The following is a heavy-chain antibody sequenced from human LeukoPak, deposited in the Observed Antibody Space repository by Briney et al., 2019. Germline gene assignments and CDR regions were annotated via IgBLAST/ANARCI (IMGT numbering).Heavy chain of an antibody. CDR2: IIPIFGTA. CDR3: ARGASYYYDSSGYEHWFDP. Sequence: GASVKVSCKASGGTFSSYASSWVRQAPGQGLEWMGGIIPIFGTANYAQKFQGRVTITADESTSTAYMELSSLRSEDTAVYYCARGASYYYDSSGYEHWFDPWGQGTLVTVSS. D-gene: IGHD3-22*01. V-gene: IGHV1-69*13. CDR1: GGTFSSYA. J-gene: IGHJ5*02.